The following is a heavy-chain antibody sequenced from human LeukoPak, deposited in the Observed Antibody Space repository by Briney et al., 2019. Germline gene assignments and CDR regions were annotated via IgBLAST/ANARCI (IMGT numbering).Heavy chain of an antibody. CDR2: VNHRGDT. D-gene: IGHD1-1*01. CDR1: GGSFTGYY. J-gene: IGHJ4*03. V-gene: IGHV4-34*01. CDR3: ARGPTISETGYFDY. Sequence: SETLSLTCAVYGGSFTGYYWSWIRQSPGKGLQWIAEVNHRGDTNYNPSVKGRVTISVDTSKNQFSLKVTSLTAADTAVYYCARGPTISETGYFDYWGQGTLVTVSS.